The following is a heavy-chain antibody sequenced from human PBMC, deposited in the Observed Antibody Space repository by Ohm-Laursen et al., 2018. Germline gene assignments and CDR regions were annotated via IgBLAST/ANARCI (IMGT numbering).Heavy chain of an antibody. CDR1: GYSISSGYF. CDR2: INHSGST. Sequence: GTLSLTCAVSGYSISSGYFWGWIRQPPGKGLEWIGTINHSGSTNYNPSLKSRVTISVDTSKNQFSLKLSSVTAADTAVYYCARRWGGYYPLSFDYWGQGTLVTVSS. J-gene: IGHJ4*02. V-gene: IGHV4-38-2*01. D-gene: IGHD3-3*01. CDR3: ARRWGGYYPLSFDY.